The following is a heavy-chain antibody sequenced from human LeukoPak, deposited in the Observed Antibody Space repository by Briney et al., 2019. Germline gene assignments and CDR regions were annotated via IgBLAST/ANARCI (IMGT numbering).Heavy chain of an antibody. CDR3: ARPGATGAYAFDI. CDR1: GFTFSSYS. J-gene: IGHJ3*02. D-gene: IGHD5-12*01. V-gene: IGHV3-21*01. Sequence: GGSLRLSCAASGFTFSSYSMNWVRQAPGKGLEWVSSISSSSSYIYYADSVKGRFTISRDNAKNSLYLQTNSLRAEDTAVYYCARPGATGAYAFDIWGQGTMVTVSS. CDR2: ISSSSSYI.